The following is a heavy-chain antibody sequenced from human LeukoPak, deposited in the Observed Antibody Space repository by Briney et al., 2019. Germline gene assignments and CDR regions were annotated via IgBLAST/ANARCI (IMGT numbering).Heavy chain of an antibody. CDR1: GGSISSSSYY. CDR3: ARGRPPYRVSGSGSYYNPLPSNYYYYGMDV. D-gene: IGHD3-10*01. CDR2: IYYSGST. V-gene: IGHV4-39*07. J-gene: IGHJ6*02. Sequence: SETLSLTCTVSGGSISSSSYYWGWIRQPPGKGLEWIGSIYYSGSTYYNPSLKSRVTISVDTSKNRFSLKLSSVTAADTAVYYCARGRPPYRVSGSGSYYNPLPSNYYYYGMDVWGQGTTVTVSS.